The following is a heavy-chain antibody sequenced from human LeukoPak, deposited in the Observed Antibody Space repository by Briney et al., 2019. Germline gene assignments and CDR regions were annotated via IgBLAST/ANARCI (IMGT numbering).Heavy chain of an antibody. CDR1: GFTSSSYS. CDR2: ISSSSSYI. V-gene: IGHV3-21*01. Sequence: PGGSLRLSCAASGFTSSSYSMNWVRQAPGKGLEWVSSISSSSSYIYYADSVKGRFTISRDNAKNSLYLQMNSLRAEDTAVHYCARDPGYCSGGSCYGWFDPWGQGTLVTVSS. CDR3: ARDPGYCSGGSCYGWFDP. D-gene: IGHD2-15*01. J-gene: IGHJ5*02.